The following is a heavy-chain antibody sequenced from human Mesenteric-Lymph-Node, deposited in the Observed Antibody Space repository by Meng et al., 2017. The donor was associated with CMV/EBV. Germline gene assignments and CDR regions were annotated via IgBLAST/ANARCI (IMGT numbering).Heavy chain of an antibody. V-gene: IGHV3-11*01. CDR2: IGTNGSSL. J-gene: IGHJ6*02. CDR1: EFTFSHYY. CDR3: ARDVGCSRTSCYYYYGMDL. D-gene: IGHD2-2*01. Sequence: GESLKISCAASEFTFSHYYMSWIRQAPGKGLEWVSDIGTNGSSLYYADSVRGRFTISSDNTKNSLYLQMNGLSADDTAVYYCARDVGCSRTSCYYYYGMDLWGQGTTVTVSS.